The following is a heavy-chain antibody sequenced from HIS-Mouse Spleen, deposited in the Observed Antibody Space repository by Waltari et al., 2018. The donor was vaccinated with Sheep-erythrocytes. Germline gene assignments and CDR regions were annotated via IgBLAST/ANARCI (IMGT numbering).Heavy chain of an antibody. J-gene: IGHJ3*02. CDR3: ARVRIAAAVYAFDI. CDR2: FNPNSCGT. D-gene: IGHD6-13*01. CDR1: GYTFTGYY. Sequence: QVQLVQSGAEVQKPGASVKVSRKASGYTFTGYYMHWVRQAPGQELEWMYCFNPNSCGTNYATKCQGRGTVTRETSISTAHMELSMLRSDDTAVYYWARVRIAAAVYAFDIWGQGTMVTVSS. V-gene: IGHV1-2*02.